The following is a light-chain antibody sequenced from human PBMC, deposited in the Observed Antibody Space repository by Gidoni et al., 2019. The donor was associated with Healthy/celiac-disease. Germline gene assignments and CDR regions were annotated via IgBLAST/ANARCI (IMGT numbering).Light chain of an antibody. Sequence: DIQMTQSPSSLSASVGDRVCITCRASQSISSYLNWYQQKPGKAPKLLIYAASSLQSGVPSRFSGSGSGTDFTLTISSLQPEDFATYYCQQSYRTFGQGTKVEIK. CDR1: QSISSY. CDR3: QQSYRT. V-gene: IGKV1-39*01. CDR2: AAS. J-gene: IGKJ1*01.